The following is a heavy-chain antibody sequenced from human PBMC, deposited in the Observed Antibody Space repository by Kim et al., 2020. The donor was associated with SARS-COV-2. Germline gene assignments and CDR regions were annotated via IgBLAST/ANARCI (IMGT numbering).Heavy chain of an antibody. Sequence: QGRVTITADQSTSTAYMELSSLRSEDTAVYYCARDIVVVVAATPYYYFDYWGQGTLVTVSS. J-gene: IGHJ4*02. CDR3: ARDIVVVVAATPYYYFDY. D-gene: IGHD2-15*01. V-gene: IGHV1-69*01.